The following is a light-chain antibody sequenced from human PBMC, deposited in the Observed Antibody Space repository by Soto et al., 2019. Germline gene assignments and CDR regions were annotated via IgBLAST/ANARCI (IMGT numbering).Light chain of an antibody. CDR3: QQRSNI. Sequence: EILLTQSPGTLSLSPGEGATLSCRASQSVSNNYLAWYQQKPGQAPRLLIYDASNRATGIPARFSGSGSGTDFTLTISSLEPEDFAVYYCQQRSNIFGPGTKVDIK. CDR2: DAS. CDR1: QSVSNNY. V-gene: IGKV3-11*01. J-gene: IGKJ3*01.